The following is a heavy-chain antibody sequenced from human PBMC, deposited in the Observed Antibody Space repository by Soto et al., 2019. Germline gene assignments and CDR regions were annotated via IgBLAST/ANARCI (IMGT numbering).Heavy chain of an antibody. V-gene: IGHV3-74*01. D-gene: IGHD7-27*01. CDR2: INSDGSST. J-gene: IGHJ4*02. Sequence: EVQLVESGGGLVXXXXSLRLXXXXXGFTFSNYWMHWVRQAPGKGLVWVSRINSDGSSTTYADSVKGRFTISRDNAKNTLYLQMNSLRVEDTAVYYCARRGANWQIDYWGQGTLVTVSS. CDR3: ARRGANWQIDY. CDR1: GFTFSNYW.